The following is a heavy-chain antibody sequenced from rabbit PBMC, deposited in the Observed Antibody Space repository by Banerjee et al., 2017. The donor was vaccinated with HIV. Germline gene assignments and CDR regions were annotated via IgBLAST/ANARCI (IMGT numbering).Heavy chain of an antibody. V-gene: IGHV1S40*01. CDR3: ARESKLVVAGNL. CDR1: GFSFSSGLP. CDR2: VDTGDGTT. Sequence: VESGGGLVKPGASLTLTCKASGFSFSSGLPMCWVRQAPGKGLEWIASVDTGDGTTYYASWVNGRFTVSLDNAQNTVFLQMTSLTPADTATYFCARESKLVVAGNLWGQGTLVTVS. J-gene: IGHJ4*01. D-gene: IGHD4-1*01.